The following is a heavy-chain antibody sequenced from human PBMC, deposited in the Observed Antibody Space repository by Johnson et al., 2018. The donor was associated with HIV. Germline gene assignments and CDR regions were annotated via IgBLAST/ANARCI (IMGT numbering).Heavy chain of an antibody. D-gene: IGHD1-1*01. V-gene: IGHV3-74*02. CDR2: ISSDGSST. CDR1: GFSFNNYW. J-gene: IGHJ3*01. Sequence: VQLVESGGGLVQPGGSLILSCAASGFSFNNYWMHWVRQAPGKGLVWVSRISSDGSSTYYADSVKGRFTISRDNASNTMFVQMNSLRAEDTAVYYCARSGPNWAFDFWGRGTMVTVSS. CDR3: ARSGPNWAFDF.